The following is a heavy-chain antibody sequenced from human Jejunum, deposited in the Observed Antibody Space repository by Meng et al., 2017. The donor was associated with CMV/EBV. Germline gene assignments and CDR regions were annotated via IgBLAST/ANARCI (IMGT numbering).Heavy chain of an antibody. V-gene: IGHV3-7*01. CDR2: IKQDGSGT. D-gene: IGHD6-13*01. J-gene: IGHJ4*02. Sequence: TVSSYWMSWVSQATGKGLEWVANIKQDGSGTYYVDSVKGRFSISRDNAKDSLYLQMNSLRAEDTAVYYCARVRGGLSSSWYYFDYWGQGTLVTVSS. CDR1: TVSSYW. CDR3: ARVRGGLSSSWYYFDY.